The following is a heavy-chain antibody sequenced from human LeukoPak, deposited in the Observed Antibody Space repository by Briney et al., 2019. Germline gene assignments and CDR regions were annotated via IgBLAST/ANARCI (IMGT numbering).Heavy chain of an antibody. CDR3: ASLNYDSSGRYYYYYMDV. V-gene: IGHV3-66*01. J-gene: IGHJ6*03. Sequence: GGSLRLSCAASGFTVSSNYMSWVRQAPGKGLEWVSVIYSGGSTYYADSVKGRFTISRDNSKNTLYLQMNSLRAEDTAVYYCASLNYDSSGRYYYYYMDVWGKGTTVTISS. CDR1: GFTVSSNY. D-gene: IGHD3-22*01. CDR2: IYSGGST.